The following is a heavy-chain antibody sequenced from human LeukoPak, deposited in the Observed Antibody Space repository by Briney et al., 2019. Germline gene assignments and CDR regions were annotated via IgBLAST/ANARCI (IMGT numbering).Heavy chain of an antibody. D-gene: IGHD6-19*01. V-gene: IGHV3-23*01. CDR2: ISGSGGST. Sequence: GGSLRLSCTASGFTFSSYAMSWVRPAPGKGLEWVSAISGSGGSTYYADSVKGRFTISRDNSKNTLYLQMNSLRAEDTAVYYCAKGLSSGWYYAFDIWGQGTMVTVSS. CDR1: GFTFSSYA. CDR3: AKGLSSGWYYAFDI. J-gene: IGHJ3*02.